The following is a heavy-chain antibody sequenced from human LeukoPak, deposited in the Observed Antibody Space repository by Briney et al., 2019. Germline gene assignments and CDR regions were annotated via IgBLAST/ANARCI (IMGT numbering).Heavy chain of an antibody. J-gene: IGHJ4*02. CDR2: IYYSGST. Sequence: SETLSLTCTVSGVSISSYYWCWIPQPPGKGLEWIGYIYYSGSTNYNPSLKSRVTISVDTSKNQFPLKLSSVTAADAAVYYCARQYSGSYYSFDYWGQGTLVTVSS. CDR1: GVSISSYY. CDR3: ARQYSGSYYSFDY. D-gene: IGHD1-26*01. V-gene: IGHV4-59*01.